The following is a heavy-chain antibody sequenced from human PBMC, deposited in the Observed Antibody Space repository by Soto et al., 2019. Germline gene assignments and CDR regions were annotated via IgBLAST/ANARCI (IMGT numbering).Heavy chain of an antibody. CDR2: IYYSGST. Sequence: QVQLQESGPGLVKPSQTLSLTCTVSGGSISSGGYYWSWIRQHPGKGLEWIGYIYYSGSTYYNPSRKSRVTRSVDTSKNQFSLKLSSVTAADTAVYYCAASWVGCGGFNYYGMDVWGQGTTVTVSS. D-gene: IGHD2-21*01. CDR1: GGSISSGGYY. CDR3: AASWVGCGGFNYYGMDV. J-gene: IGHJ6*02. V-gene: IGHV4-31*03.